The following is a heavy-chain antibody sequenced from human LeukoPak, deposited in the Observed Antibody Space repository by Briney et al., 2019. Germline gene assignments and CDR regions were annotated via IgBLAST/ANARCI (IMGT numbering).Heavy chain of an antibody. Sequence: GGSLRLSCAASGNYWMHWVRQAPGKGLVWVSHINSDGSWTGYADSVKGRFTISKDNAKNTVYLQMNNLRAEDTAVYYCVSFYETNWGRGTLVIVSS. J-gene: IGHJ4*02. CDR2: INSDGSWT. V-gene: IGHV3-74*01. CDR1: GNYW. D-gene: IGHD2-2*01. CDR3: VSFYETN.